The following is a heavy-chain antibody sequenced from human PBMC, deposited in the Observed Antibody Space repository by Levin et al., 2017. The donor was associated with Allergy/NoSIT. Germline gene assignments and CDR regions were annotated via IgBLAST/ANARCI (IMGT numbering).Heavy chain of an antibody. J-gene: IGHJ4*02. CDR2: IIPILGIA. V-gene: IGHV1-69*02. Sequence: SVKVSCKASGGTFSSYTISWVRQAPGQGLEWMGRIIPILGIANYAQKFQGRVTITADKSTSTAYMELSSLRSEDTAVYYCARAPHYYDSSGLEPFDYWGQGTLVTVSS. CDR1: GGTFSSYT. CDR3: ARAPHYYDSSGLEPFDY. D-gene: IGHD3-22*01.